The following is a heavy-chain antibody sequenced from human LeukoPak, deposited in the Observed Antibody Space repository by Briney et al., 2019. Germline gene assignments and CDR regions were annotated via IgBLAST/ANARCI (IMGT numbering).Heavy chain of an antibody. D-gene: IGHD3-10*01. J-gene: IGHJ4*02. CDR3: AKARGSGSYSYYFDY. CDR1: VFTFSSYV. CDR2: IRYDGSNK. Sequence: PGGSLRLSCAPSVFTFSSYVMHLVRQAPGKGLGWVAFIRYDGSNKYYADSVKGRFNISRDNSKNTLYLQMNSLRAEDTAVYYCAKARGSGSYSYYFDYWGQGTLVTVSS. V-gene: IGHV3-30*02.